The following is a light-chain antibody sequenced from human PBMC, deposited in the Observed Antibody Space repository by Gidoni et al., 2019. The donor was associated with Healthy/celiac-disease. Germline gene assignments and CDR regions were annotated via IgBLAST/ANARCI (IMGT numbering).Light chain of an antibody. CDR2: DAS. J-gene: IGKJ3*01. CDR3: QQYDHLPPT. Sequence: DIQMTQYPSSLSASVGDRVTITCQASQDISNYLNWYQQKPGKAPKLLIYDASNLETGVPSRFSGSGSGTDFTFTISSLQPEDIATYYCQQYDHLPPTFGPXTKVDIK. CDR1: QDISNY. V-gene: IGKV1-33*01.